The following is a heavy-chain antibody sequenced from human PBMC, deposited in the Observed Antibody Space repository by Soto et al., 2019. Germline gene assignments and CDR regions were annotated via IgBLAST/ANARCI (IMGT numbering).Heavy chain of an antibody. Sequence: QVQLMQSGAEVKKPGSSVKVSCKASGGTFSSYAISWVRQAPGQGLEWMGGIIPIFGTANYAQKFQGRVTITADKSTSTADMERSSLRSEDTAVYCCARGCSSTSGYRSWFDPWGHGTLVTVSS. CDR3: ARGCSSTSGYRSWFDP. CDR2: IIPIFGTA. V-gene: IGHV1-69*06. J-gene: IGHJ5*02. D-gene: IGHD2-2*02. CDR1: GGTFSSYA.